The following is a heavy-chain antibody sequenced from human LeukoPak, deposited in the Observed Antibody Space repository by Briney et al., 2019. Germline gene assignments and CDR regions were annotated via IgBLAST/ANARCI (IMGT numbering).Heavy chain of an antibody. CDR2: INPSGGST. Sequence: ASVKVSCKASGYTFTSYYMHWVRQAPGQGLEWMGLINPSGGSTSYAQKFQGRVTMTRDTSTSTVYMELSSLRSEDTAVYYCARDESGYCSSTSCSLYYFDYWGQGTLVTVSS. J-gene: IGHJ4*02. D-gene: IGHD2-2*01. V-gene: IGHV1-46*01. CDR3: ARDESGYCSSTSCSLYYFDY. CDR1: GYTFTSYY.